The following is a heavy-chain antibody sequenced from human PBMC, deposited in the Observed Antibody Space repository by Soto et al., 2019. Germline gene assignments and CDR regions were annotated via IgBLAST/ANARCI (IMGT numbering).Heavy chain of an antibody. Sequence: QLLESGPGLVKPSETLSLTCTVSGGSISSSSYYWGWIRQPPGKGLEWIGSIYYSGSTYYNPSLKSRVTISVDTSKNQFSLKLSSVTAADTAVYYCARHEMDSGSYPDYWGQGTLVTVSS. CDR3: ARHEMDSGSYPDY. CDR2: IYYSGST. CDR1: GGSISSSSYY. J-gene: IGHJ4*02. V-gene: IGHV4-39*01. D-gene: IGHD1-26*01.